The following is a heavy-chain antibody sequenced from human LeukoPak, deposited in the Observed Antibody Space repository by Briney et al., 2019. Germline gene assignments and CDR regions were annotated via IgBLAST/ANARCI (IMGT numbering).Heavy chain of an antibody. Sequence: PSETLSLTCTVSGDFIGNYYWNWIRQPPGKGLEWIGYINYSGSTNYNPSLKSRVTMSVDTSKNQFSLNLNSVTAADAAVYYCARRTVADAFDIWGRGTLVTVSS. CDR3: ARRTVADAFDI. D-gene: IGHD6-19*01. V-gene: IGHV4-59*08. CDR2: INYSGST. J-gene: IGHJ3*02. CDR1: GDFIGNYY.